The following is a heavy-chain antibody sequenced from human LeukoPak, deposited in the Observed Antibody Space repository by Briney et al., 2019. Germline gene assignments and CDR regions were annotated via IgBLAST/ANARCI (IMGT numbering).Heavy chain of an antibody. CDR1: GFTFSSYS. CDR3: ARDRGRWRNSTDH. D-gene: IGHD4-23*01. V-gene: IGHV3-21*01. CDR2: ISSSSSYI. Sequence: GGSLGLSCAASGFTFSSYSMNWVRQAPGKGLEWVSSISSSSSYIYYADSVKGRFTISRDNAKNSLYLQMNSLRAEDTAVYYCARDRGRWRNSTDHWGQGTLVTVSS. J-gene: IGHJ4*02.